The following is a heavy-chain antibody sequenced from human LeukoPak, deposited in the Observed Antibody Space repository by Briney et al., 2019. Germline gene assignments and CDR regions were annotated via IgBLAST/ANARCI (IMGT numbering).Heavy chain of an antibody. D-gene: IGHD3-22*01. CDR3: ARENPMIVPPAYDAFDI. Sequence: GGSLRLSCAASGFTFSSYSMNWVRQAPGKGLEWVSSISSSSSYIYYADSVKGRFTISRANAKNSLYLQMNSLRAEDTAVYYCARENPMIVPPAYDAFDIWGQGTMVTVSS. CDR1: GFTFSSYS. CDR2: ISSSSSYI. V-gene: IGHV3-21*01. J-gene: IGHJ3*02.